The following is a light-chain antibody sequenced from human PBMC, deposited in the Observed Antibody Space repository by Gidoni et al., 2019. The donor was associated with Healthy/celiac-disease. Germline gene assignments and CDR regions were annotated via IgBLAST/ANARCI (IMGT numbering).Light chain of an antibody. Sequence: DIVLTPSPATLSLSPGERAPLSCRASQSVSSYLAWYQQKTGQTPRLLIYDASNRATGIPARCSGSGSGRNFTLTISSLEPEDFAAYYCQQRSNWPSLTFGGGTKVEIK. CDR3: QQRSNWPSLT. J-gene: IGKJ4*01. CDR2: DAS. V-gene: IGKV3-11*02. CDR1: QSVSSY.